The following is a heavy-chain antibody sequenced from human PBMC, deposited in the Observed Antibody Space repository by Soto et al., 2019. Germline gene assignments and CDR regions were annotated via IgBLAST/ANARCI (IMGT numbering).Heavy chain of an antibody. V-gene: IGHV4-59*01. J-gene: IGHJ6*02. Sequence: SETLSLTCTVSGGSISSYYWSWIRQPPGKGLEWIGYIYYSGSTNYNPSLKSRVSISVDTSKNQFSLKLSSVTAADTAVYYCARDRGDSGSYPHYGMDVWGQGTTVTVSS. CDR1: GGSISSYY. CDR3: ARDRGDSGSYPHYGMDV. CDR2: IYYSGST. D-gene: IGHD1-26*01.